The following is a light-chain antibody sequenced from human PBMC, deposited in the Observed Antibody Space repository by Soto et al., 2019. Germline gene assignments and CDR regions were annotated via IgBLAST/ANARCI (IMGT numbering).Light chain of an antibody. J-gene: IGLJ1*01. Sequence: QSALTQPPSASGSPGQSVSISCTGTSSDVGGYNYVSWFQQYPGKAPKLLIHEVNKRPSGVPDRFSGSKSGNTAALTVSGLEAEDEADYYCSSYGGSNNHGFGTGTKV. CDR1: SSDVGGYNY. CDR2: EVN. CDR3: SSYGGSNNHG. V-gene: IGLV2-8*01.